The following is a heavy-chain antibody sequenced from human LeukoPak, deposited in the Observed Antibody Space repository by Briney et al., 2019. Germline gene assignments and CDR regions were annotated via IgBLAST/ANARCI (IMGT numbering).Heavy chain of an antibody. J-gene: IGHJ4*02. V-gene: IGHV3-23*01. D-gene: IGHD3/OR15-3a*01. Sequence: GGSLRLSCAVSGITLSNYGMSWVRQAPGKGLEWVAGISDSGGNTKYADSVKGRFTISRDNPKNTLYLQMNSLRAEDTAVYFCAKRGVVIRVILVGFHKEAYYFESWGQGTLVTVSS. CDR3: AKRGVVIRVILVGFHKEAYYFES. CDR2: ISDSGGNT. CDR1: GITLSNYG.